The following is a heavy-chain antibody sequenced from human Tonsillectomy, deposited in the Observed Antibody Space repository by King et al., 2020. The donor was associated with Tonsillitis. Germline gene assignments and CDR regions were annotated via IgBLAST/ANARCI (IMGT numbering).Heavy chain of an antibody. CDR3: AKSYERAGSYYFDY. J-gene: IGHJ4*02. V-gene: IGHV3-23*04. CDR1: GFTFSSYA. CDR2: ISGSGGST. Sequence: VQLVESWGGLVQPGGSLRLSCAASGFTFSSYAMTWVRQAPGKGLEWVSAISGSGGSTFYADSVKGRFTISRDNSKNTLYLQMNSLRAEDTAVYYCAKSYERAGSYYFDYWGQGTLVTVSS. D-gene: IGHD3-3*01.